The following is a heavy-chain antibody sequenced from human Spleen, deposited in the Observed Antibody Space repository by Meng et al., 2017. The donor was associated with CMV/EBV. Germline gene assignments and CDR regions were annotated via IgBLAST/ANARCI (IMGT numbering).Heavy chain of an antibody. CDR1: GYTFTSYY. CDR3: ARDIGVVPAANGEGYYYYGMDV. CDR2: INPSGGST. Sequence: ASVKVSCKASGYTFTSYYMHWVRQAPGQGLEWMGIINPSGGSTSYAQKFQGRVTMTRDTSTSTGYMELSSLRSEDTAVYYCARDIGVVPAANGEGYYYYGMDVWGQGTTVTVSS. D-gene: IGHD2-2*01. J-gene: IGHJ6*02. V-gene: IGHV1-46*01.